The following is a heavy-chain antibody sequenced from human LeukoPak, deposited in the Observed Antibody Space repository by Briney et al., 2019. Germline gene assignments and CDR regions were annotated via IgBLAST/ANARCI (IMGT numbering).Heavy chain of an antibody. CDR2: INHSGST. CDR1: GGCFSGYY. D-gene: IGHD6-19*01. J-gene: IGHJ4*02. CDR3: ARLLGGWYMY. V-gene: IGHV4-34*01. Sequence: PSETLSLTRAVYGGCFSGYYWSWIRQPPGKGLEWIGEINHSGSTNYNPSLKSRVTISVDTSKNQFSLKLSSVTAADTAVYYCARLLGGWYMYWGQGTLVTVSS.